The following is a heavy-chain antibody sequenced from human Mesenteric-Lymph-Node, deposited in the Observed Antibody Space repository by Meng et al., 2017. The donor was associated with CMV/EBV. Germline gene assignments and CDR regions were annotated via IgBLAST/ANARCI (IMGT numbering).Heavy chain of an antibody. CDR3: VKGAPTTNNF. Sequence: GESLKISCAAAGFSFNIFAMSWVRQAPGKGLEWVSLVSYSGSSSYYADSVKGRFTISRDNSKDTVSLQMNSLRAEDTAVYYCVKGAPTTNNFWGQGTLVTVSS. CDR2: VSYSGSSS. CDR1: GFSFNIFA. J-gene: IGHJ4*02. V-gene: IGHV3-23*01. D-gene: IGHD1-7*01.